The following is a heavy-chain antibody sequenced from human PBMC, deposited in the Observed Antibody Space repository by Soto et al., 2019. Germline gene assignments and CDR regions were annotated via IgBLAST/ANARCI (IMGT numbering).Heavy chain of an antibody. D-gene: IGHD3-22*01. CDR1: GFTFDDYA. CDR2: ISWNSGSI. V-gene: IGHV3-9*01. CDR3: AKDIFTMIVLVPSVALDI. J-gene: IGHJ3*02. Sequence: GGSLRLSCAASGFTFDDYAMHWVRQAPGKGLEWVSGISWNSGSIGYADSVKGRFTISRDNAKNSLYLQMNSLRAEDTALYYCAKDIFTMIVLVPSVALDIWGQGPMVSASS.